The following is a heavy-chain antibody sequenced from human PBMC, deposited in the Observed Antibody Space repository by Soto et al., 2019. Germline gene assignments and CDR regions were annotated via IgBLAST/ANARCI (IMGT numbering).Heavy chain of an antibody. CDR2: IYYSGST. J-gene: IGHJ4*02. V-gene: IGHV4-30-4*01. D-gene: IGHD3-22*01. CDR1: GGSISSGDYY. Sequence: QVQLQESGPGLVKPSQTLSLTCTVSGGSISSGDYYWSWIRQPPGKGLEWIGYIYYSGSTYYNPSLKSRVTISVDTSKNQFSLRLSSVTAADTAVYYCARVSDSSGYYQYYFDYWGQGTLVTVSS. CDR3: ARVSDSSGYYQYYFDY.